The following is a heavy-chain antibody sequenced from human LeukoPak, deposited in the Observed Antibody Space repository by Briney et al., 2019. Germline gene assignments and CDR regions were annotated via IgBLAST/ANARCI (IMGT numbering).Heavy chain of an antibody. D-gene: IGHD3-22*01. CDR2: IRQDGNEK. Sequence: GGSLRVSCAASGFSFSSYWMTWVRQAPGKGLEWVANIRQDGNEKYYVDSVKGRFTISRDNAKNSLYLQMNSLRAEDTAVYYCAKYYYDSRPEVYMDVWGKRTTVTVS. CDR1: GFSFSSYW. V-gene: IGHV3-7*01. CDR3: AKYYYDSRPEVYMDV. J-gene: IGHJ6*03.